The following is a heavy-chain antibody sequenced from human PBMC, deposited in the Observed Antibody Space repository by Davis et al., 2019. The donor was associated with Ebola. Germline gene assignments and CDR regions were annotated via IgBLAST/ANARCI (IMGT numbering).Heavy chain of an antibody. Sequence: ASVQVTCKASGYTFTTYALHSVRQRPGQRLDWMGWINAGNGLTEYSQKCQARPTITRDTSASTAYMELRSLRSEDTAVYYCARDIAAAGTTDYWGQGTLVTVSS. J-gene: IGHJ4*02. D-gene: IGHD6-13*01. CDR3: ARDIAAAGTTDY. V-gene: IGHV1-3*01. CDR2: INAGNGLT. CDR1: GYTFTTYA.